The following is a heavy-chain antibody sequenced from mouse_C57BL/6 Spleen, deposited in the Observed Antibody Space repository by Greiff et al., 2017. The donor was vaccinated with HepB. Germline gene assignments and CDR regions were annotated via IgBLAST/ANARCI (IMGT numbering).Heavy chain of an antibody. CDR3: ARSNYGSSSHWYFDV. CDR2: INPNNGGT. J-gene: IGHJ1*03. Sequence: VQLQQSGPELVKPGASVKIPCKASGYTFTDYNMDWVKQSHGKSLEWIGDINPNNGGTIYNQKFKGKATLTVDKSSSTAYMELRSLTSEDTAVYYCARSNYGSSSHWYFDVWGTGTTVTVSS. D-gene: IGHD1-1*01. V-gene: IGHV1-18*01. CDR1: GYTFTDYN.